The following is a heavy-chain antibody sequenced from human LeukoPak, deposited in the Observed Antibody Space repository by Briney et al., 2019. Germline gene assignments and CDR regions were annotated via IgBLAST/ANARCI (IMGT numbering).Heavy chain of an antibody. V-gene: IGHV3-74*01. CDR1: GFTFSSYW. CDR2: IGSDGSTT. J-gene: IGHJ4*02. CDR3: AREAYCGGDCYYFDY. Sequence: GGSLRLSCAASGFTFSSYWMHWVRQAPGKGLVWVSRIGSDGSTTNYADSVKGRFTISRDNAKNTLYLQMNSLRAEEMAVYYCAREAYCGGDCYYFDYWGQGTLVTVSS. D-gene: IGHD2-21*02.